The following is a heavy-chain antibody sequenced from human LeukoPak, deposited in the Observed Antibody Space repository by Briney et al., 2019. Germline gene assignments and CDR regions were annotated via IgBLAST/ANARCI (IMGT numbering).Heavy chain of an antibody. CDR1: GFTFSSYG. CDR2: ISYDGSNK. CDR3: AKDALPYYYDSSGYYGDY. D-gene: IGHD3-22*01. J-gene: IGHJ4*02. Sequence: GGSLRLSCAASGFTFSSYGMHWVRQAPGKGLEWVAVISYDGSNKYYADSVKGRFTISRDNSKNTLYLQMNSLRAEDTAVYYCAKDALPYYYDSSGYYGDYWGQGTLVTVSS. V-gene: IGHV3-30*18.